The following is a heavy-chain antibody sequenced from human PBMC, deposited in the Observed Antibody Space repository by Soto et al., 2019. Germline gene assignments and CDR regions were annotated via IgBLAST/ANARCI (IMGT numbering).Heavy chain of an antibody. Sequence: PXGSLRLSCAASGVTLSSYARSWVRQAPGKGLEWVSAIIGSGGSTYYADSVKGRFTISRDNSKNTLYLQMNSLRAEDTAVYYCAKREYRIVGATTSAYFDYGGKGTLVTVS. J-gene: IGHJ4*02. CDR2: IIGSGGST. CDR1: GVTLSSYA. V-gene: IGHV3-23*01. D-gene: IGHD1-26*01. CDR3: AKREYRIVGATTSAYFDY.